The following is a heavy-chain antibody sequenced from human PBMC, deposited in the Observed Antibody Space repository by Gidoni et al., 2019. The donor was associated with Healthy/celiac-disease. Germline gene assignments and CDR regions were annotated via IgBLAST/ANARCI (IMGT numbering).Heavy chain of an antibody. CDR2: IYYSGST. D-gene: IGHD2-2*01. J-gene: IGHJ6*02. CDR3: ARDGSTTASYYYYGMDV. V-gene: IGHV4-59*01. Sequence: QVQLPASGPGLAKPPETLSLTCTLPGGSISRYYWGWIRQPPGKGLEWIGYIYYSGSTNYNPSLKSRVTISVDTSKNQFSLKLSSVTAADTAVYYCARDGSTTASYYYYGMDVWGQGTTVTVSS. CDR1: GGSISRYY.